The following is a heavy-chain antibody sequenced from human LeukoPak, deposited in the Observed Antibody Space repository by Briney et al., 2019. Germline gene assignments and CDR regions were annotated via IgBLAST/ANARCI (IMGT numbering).Heavy chain of an antibody. CDR1: GYTFTSYD. Sequence: GASVKVSCKASGYTFTSYDISWVRQAPGQRLEWMGWINAGNGNTKYSQKFQGRVTITRDTSASTAYMELSSLRSEDTAMYYCAMRKPYDSSGPFDYWGQGTLVTVSS. D-gene: IGHD3-22*01. CDR2: INAGNGNT. CDR3: AMRKPYDSSGPFDY. J-gene: IGHJ4*02. V-gene: IGHV1-3*01.